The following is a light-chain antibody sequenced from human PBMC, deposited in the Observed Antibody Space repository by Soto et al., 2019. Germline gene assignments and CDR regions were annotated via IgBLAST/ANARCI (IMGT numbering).Light chain of an antibody. CDR1: SSDIGGYNY. Sequence: QSALTQPASVSGSPGQSITISCTGTSSDIGGYNYVSWYQQHPGKAPKLMIYEVSYRPSGVSHRFSASKCGNTASLTISGLQAEDEADYYCSSYTTRSTLVFGGGTKLTVL. V-gene: IGLV2-14*01. J-gene: IGLJ3*02. CDR2: EVS. CDR3: SSYTTRSTLV.